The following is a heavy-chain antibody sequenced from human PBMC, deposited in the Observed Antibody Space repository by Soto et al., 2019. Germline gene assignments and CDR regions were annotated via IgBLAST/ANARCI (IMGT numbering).Heavy chain of an antibody. V-gene: IGHV1-3*01. CDR3: ARDYYYGSGSSY. J-gene: IGHJ4*02. CDR1: GYTFTSYA. CDR2: INAGNGNT. D-gene: IGHD3-10*01. Sequence: ASVKVSCKASGYTFTSYAMHWVRQAPGQRLEWMGWINAGNGNTKYSQKFQGKVTITRDTSASTAYMKLSSLRSEDTAVYYCARDYYYGSGSSYWGQGTLVTVSS.